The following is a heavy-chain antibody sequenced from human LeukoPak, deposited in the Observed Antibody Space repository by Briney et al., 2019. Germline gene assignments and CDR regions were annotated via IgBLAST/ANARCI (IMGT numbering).Heavy chain of an antibody. V-gene: IGHV4-59*13. CDR3: ARYHSRSHEGWIDP. J-gene: IGHJ5*02. CDR1: GESISGFY. D-gene: IGHD3-10*01. CDR2: VSYSGKT. Sequence: SETLSLTCTVSGESISGFYWTWIRQPPGKGLEWIGYVSYSGKTDYTPSLKSRVTISLDAFNNHFSLTLSSVTAADTAVYYCARYHSRSHEGWIDPWGQGALVTVSS.